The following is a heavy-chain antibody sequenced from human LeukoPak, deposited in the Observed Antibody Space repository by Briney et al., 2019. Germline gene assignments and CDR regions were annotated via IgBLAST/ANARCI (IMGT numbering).Heavy chain of an antibody. CDR2: IIPIFGTA. V-gene: IGHV1-69*13. J-gene: IGHJ5*02. Sequence: RASVKVSCKASGGTFSSYAISWVRQAPGQGLEWMGGIIPIFGTANYAQKFQGRVTITADESTSTAYMELSSLRSEDTAVYYCASFEGPYWFDPWGQGTLVTVSS. CDR3: ASFEGPYWFDP. CDR1: GGTFSSYA. D-gene: IGHD3-9*01.